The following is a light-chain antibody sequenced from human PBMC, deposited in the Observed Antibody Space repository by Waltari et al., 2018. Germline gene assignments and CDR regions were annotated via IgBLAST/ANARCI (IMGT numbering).Light chain of an antibody. Sequence: SYVLTQPPSVSVAPGQTATISCGGKNLGNKNVHWDQQRPGQAPVVVIYDETYRPSGIPERFSGSKSGNTATRTINRVEVGDEADFYCQVWESSSDHWFFGGGTKLTVL. CDR1: NLGNKN. CDR2: DET. V-gene: IGLV3-21*02. J-gene: IGLJ2*01. CDR3: QVWESSSDHWF.